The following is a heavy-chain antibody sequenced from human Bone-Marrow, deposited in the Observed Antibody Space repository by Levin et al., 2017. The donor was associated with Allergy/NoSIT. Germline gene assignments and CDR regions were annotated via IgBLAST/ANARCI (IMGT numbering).Heavy chain of an antibody. CDR1: GFTFSNYA. CDR2: VSGSDTDT. J-gene: IGHJ2*01. V-gene: IGHV3-23*01. Sequence: QAGGSLRLSCAGSGFTFSNYAMGWVRQAPGKGLEWVSSVSGSDTDTFYPDSVKGRFTISRDNSKNTLYLQMSSLRTEDTAVYYCATYGRYGTGRFFDLWGRGSLVTVSS. CDR3: ATYGRYGTGRFFDL. D-gene: IGHD6-25*01.